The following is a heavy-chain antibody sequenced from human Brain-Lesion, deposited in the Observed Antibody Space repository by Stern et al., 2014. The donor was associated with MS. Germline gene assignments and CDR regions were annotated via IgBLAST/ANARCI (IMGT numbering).Heavy chain of an antibody. CDR1: GFTFSTYW. D-gene: IGHD3-10*01. CDR2: VNNDGRRT. CDR3: ARGERWFDS. V-gene: IGHV3-74*02. Sequence: EVQLVESGGGLVQPGGSLGLSCAASGFTFSTYWMHWVRQAPGKGLVWVSRVNNDGRRTSYADSVKGRFTMSRDNAKNTLYLQMNSLRVEDTAIYYCARGERWFDSWGQGTLVTVSS. J-gene: IGHJ5*01.